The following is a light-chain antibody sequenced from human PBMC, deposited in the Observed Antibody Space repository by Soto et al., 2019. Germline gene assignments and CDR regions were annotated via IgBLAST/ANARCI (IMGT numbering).Light chain of an antibody. Sequence: ILTKPSQSCFSAFTGSILSITSRATQDIGTYLAWYQQIPGKAPKLLIYDASTLQTGVPSRFSGSGSGTDFTLTISYLQSEDFGTYYCQQFYNYPRTFGQGTKVDIK. V-gene: IGKV1-8*01. J-gene: IGKJ1*01. CDR1: QDIGTY. CDR2: DAS. CDR3: QQFYNYPRT.